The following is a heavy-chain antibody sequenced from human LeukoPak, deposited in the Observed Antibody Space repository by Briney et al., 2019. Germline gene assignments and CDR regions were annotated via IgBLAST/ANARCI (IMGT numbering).Heavy chain of an antibody. CDR3: AKYFASGSYYKLPH. D-gene: IGHD3-10*01. V-gene: IGHV3-74*01. CDR2: INSDGSSR. Sequence: PGGSLRLSCAASGFTFSSYWMHWVRQAPGKGLVWVSRINSDGSSRSYADSVKGRFTISRDNSKNTLYLQMNSLRAEDTAVYYCAKYFASGSYYKLPHWGQGTLVTVSS. CDR1: GFTFSSYW. J-gene: IGHJ1*01.